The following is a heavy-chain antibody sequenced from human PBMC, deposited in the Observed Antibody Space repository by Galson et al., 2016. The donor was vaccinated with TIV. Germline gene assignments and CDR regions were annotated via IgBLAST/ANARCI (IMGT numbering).Heavy chain of an antibody. D-gene: IGHD3-16*01. CDR3: ARATPSVFGIIMTLDS. CDR2: TFYRSKWYN. CDR1: SGDSAA. Sequence: SGDSAAWHWLRQSPSRGLEWLGRTFYRSKWYNDYAPSVKSRITINPDTSKNQFSLQLNSVTPEDTAVYYCARATPSVFGIIMTLDSWGQGTLVTVSS. V-gene: IGHV6-1*01. J-gene: IGHJ4*02.